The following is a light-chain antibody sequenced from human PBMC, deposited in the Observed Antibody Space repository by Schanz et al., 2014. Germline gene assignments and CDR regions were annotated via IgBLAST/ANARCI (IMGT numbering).Light chain of an antibody. J-gene: IGKJ2*01. CDR2: AAS. Sequence: IQLTQSPSSLSASVGDRVTISCRASEDITVFLAWYQQRPGQAPKLLIYAASILQSGVPSRFSGSGSGTEFSLTISSLQPEDFTSYYCQQHSSSPYTFGHGTRLEI. V-gene: IGKV1-9*01. CDR3: QQHSSSPYT. CDR1: EDITVF.